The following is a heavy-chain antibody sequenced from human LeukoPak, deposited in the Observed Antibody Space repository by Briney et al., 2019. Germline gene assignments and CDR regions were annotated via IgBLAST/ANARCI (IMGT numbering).Heavy chain of an antibody. V-gene: IGHV3-7*04. CDR3: ARYGSIVAAGTFDY. J-gene: IGHJ4*02. CDR2: VKQDGSEK. Sequence: GGSLRLSCAASGFTFSRFWMCWVRQTPGKGLEWVPNVKQDGSEKYYVDSVKGRFTITRDNAKNSLYLQMNSLRAEDTAVYYCARYGSIVAAGTFDYWGQGTLVTVSS. CDR1: GFTFSRFW. D-gene: IGHD6-13*01.